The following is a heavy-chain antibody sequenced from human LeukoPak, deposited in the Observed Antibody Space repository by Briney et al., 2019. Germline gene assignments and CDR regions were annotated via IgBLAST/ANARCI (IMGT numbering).Heavy chain of an antibody. D-gene: IGHD1-1*01. V-gene: IGHV4-59*01. CDR3: AGSGRTAYFDY. J-gene: IGHJ4*02. CDR1: GGSISSYY. CDR2: IYYSGST. Sequence: KTSETLSLTCTVPGGSISSYYWNWIRQPPGKGLEWIGYIYYSGSTNYNPSLKSRVTISVDTSKNQYSLKLSSVAAADTAVYCCAGSGRTAYFDYWGQGTLVAVSS.